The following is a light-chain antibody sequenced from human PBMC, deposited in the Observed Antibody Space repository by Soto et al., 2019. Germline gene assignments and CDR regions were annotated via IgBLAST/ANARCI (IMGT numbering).Light chain of an antibody. Sequence: EIVMTQSPATLSVSRGERATLSCRASQSVSSNLAWYQQKPGQAPRLLIYGASTRATGIPARFSGSGSGTEFTLTISSLQSEDFAVYYCQQYNNWPPWTFGQETKVEIK. J-gene: IGKJ1*01. CDR1: QSVSSN. V-gene: IGKV3-15*01. CDR3: QQYNNWPPWT. CDR2: GAS.